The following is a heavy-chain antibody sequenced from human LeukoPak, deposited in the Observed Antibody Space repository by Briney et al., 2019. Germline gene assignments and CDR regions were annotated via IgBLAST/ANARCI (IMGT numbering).Heavy chain of an antibody. CDR2: GSDSGGT. D-gene: IGHD5-12*01. V-gene: IGHV4-34*01. CDR1: GESLNGHY. J-gene: IGHJ4*02. CDR3: ARRFRRGYDFVSGGHYFDY. Sequence: SETLSLTCAVHGESLNGHYWSWIRQPPGKGLEWIGEGSDSGGTKFNPSLKSRVTISADTSKNQFSLKLSSVTAADAAVYYCARRFRRGYDFVSGGHYFDYWGQGILVTVSS.